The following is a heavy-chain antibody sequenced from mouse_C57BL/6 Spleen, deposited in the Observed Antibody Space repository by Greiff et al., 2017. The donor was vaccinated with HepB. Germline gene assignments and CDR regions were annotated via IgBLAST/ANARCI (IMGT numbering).Heavy chain of an antibody. CDR3: ARTGYYGDFDV. CDR1: GYTFTSYW. V-gene: IGHV1-59*01. D-gene: IGHD1-1*01. Sequence: VQLQQPGAELVRPGTSVKLSCKASGYTFTSYWMHWVKQRPGQGLEWIGVIDPSDSYTNYNQKFKGKATLTVDTSSSTAYMQLSSLTSEDSAVYYCARTGYYGDFDVWGTGTTVTVSS. CDR2: IDPSDSYT. J-gene: IGHJ1*03.